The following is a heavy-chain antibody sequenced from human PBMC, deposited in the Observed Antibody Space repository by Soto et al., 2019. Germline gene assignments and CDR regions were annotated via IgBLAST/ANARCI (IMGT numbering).Heavy chain of an antibody. CDR3: ARGPGP. CDR1: GDSISPDY. Sequence: PSETLSLTCTVSGDSISPDYWSWIRQSPGKGLEWIGYIYHSGSTYYNPALKSRVTISVDRSKNQFSLKLSSVTAADTAVYYCARGPGPWGQGTLVTVCS. J-gene: IGHJ5*02. V-gene: IGHV4-59*12. D-gene: IGHD7-27*01. CDR2: IYHSGST.